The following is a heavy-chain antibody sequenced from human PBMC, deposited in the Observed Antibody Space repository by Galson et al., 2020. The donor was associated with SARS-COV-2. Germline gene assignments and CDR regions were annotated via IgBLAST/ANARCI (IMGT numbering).Heavy chain of an antibody. Sequence: PGGSLRLYCAASGFTFRSYWMSWVRQAPGKGLEWVANIKQDGSDRYYVDSVKGRFTISIDNAKNSLYLQMNSLRAEDTAVYYCARDQDGYNDFWGQGTLVTVSS. CDR2: IKQDGSDR. J-gene: IGHJ4*02. CDR3: ARDQDGYNDF. CDR1: GFTFRSYW. V-gene: IGHV3-7*01. D-gene: IGHD5-12*01.